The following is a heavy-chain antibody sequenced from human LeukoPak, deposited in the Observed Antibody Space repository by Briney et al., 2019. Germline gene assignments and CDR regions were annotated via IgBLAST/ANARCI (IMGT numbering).Heavy chain of an antibody. CDR2: MSGSGGST. J-gene: IGHJ4*02. Sequence: GGSLRLSCVASGLTFSSYAMNWVRQAPGKGLEWVSAMSGSGGSTYYADSMKGRFTISRGTSKNTLYLQMNSLRAEDTAVYYCATTDTGWGFGYWGQGTLVTVSS. V-gene: IGHV3-23*01. CDR1: GLTFSSYA. CDR3: ATTDTGWGFGY. D-gene: IGHD1-1*01.